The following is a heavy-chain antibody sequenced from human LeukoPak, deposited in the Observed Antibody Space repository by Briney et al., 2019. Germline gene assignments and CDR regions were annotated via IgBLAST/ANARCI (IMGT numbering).Heavy chain of an antibody. J-gene: IGHJ4*02. CDR3: ARGDWYYYDSSGYYPY. CDR1: GGSISSYY. CDR2: IYTSGST. V-gene: IGHV4-4*07. Sequence: SETLSLTCTVSGGSISSYYWSWIRQPAGKGLEWIGRIYTSGSTNYNPSLKSRVTMSVDTSKNQFSLKLSSVTAADTAVYYCARGDWYYYDSSGYYPYRGQGTLVTVSS. D-gene: IGHD3-22*01.